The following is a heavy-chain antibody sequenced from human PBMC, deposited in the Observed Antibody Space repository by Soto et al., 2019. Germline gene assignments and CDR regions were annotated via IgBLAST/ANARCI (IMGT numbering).Heavy chain of an antibody. J-gene: IGHJ6*02. V-gene: IGHV5-51*01. Sequence: GESLKISCQGSGYSFTSYWIGWVRQMPGKGLEWMGIIYPGDSDTRYSPSFQGQVTISADKSISTAYLQWSSLKASDTAMYYCASFSNTPPYYYGMDVWGQGTTVTVSS. D-gene: IGHD4-4*01. CDR3: ASFSNTPPYYYGMDV. CDR1: GYSFTSYW. CDR2: IYPGDSDT.